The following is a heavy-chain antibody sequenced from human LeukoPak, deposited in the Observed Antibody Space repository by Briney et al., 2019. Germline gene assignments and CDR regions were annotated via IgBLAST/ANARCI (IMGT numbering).Heavy chain of an antibody. V-gene: IGHV3-53*01. CDR1: GFTVSSHY. J-gene: IGHJ6*04. CDR3: ASVVPAAKWYCMDV. D-gene: IGHD2-2*01. Sequence: GGSLRLSCAASGFTVSSHYMSWVRQAPGKGLEWVSVIYSGGSAYYSDYVTGRFAISTDNSKNTMYLQMNSRRAEDTAVYYCASVVPAAKWYCMDVCGKATTATVSS. CDR2: IYSGGSA.